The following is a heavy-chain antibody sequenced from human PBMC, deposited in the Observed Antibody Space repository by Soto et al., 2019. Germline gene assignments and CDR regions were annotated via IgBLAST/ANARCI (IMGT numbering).Heavy chain of an antibody. V-gene: IGHV4-34*12. D-gene: IGHD3-16*01. Sequence: ASETLSLTCAVSGASFSDHYWSWIRQPPGKGLEWIGEIIHSGSTNYNPSLTSRVTLSVDTSKKQFSLKLSSVTAADTAVYYCAAFRGGFDYWGQGTQVTVSS. J-gene: IGHJ4*02. CDR1: GASFSDHY. CDR3: AAFRGGFDY. CDR2: IIHSGST.